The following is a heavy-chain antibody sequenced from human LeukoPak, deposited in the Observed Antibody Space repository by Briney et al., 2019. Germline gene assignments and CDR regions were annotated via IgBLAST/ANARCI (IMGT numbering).Heavy chain of an antibody. Sequence: SETLSLICRVSGRSISSYYWSWIRQPPGKGLEWIGYLYYSGSTNSNPSLKSLVTMSVDTSKNQFSLKLRSVTAADTAVYYCARGRSGISNAFDIWGQGTMVTVSS. J-gene: IGHJ3*02. D-gene: IGHD3-10*01. CDR3: ARGRSGISNAFDI. V-gene: IGHV4-59*01. CDR2: LYYSGST. CDR1: GRSISSYY.